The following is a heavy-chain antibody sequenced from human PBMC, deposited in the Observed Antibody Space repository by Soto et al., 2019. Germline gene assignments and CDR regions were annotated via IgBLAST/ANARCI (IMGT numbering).Heavy chain of an antibody. CDR3: AASSPNYYGSGSYMGY. Sequence: PSETMSLTYTVSGGSISSGGYYWSWVRQHPGKGLEWIGYIYYSGSTYYNPSLKSRVTISVDTSKNQFSLKLSSVTAADTAVYYCAASSPNYYGSGSYMGYWGQGTLVTVSS. CDR2: IYYSGST. D-gene: IGHD3-10*01. V-gene: IGHV4-31*03. J-gene: IGHJ4*02. CDR1: GGSISSGGYY.